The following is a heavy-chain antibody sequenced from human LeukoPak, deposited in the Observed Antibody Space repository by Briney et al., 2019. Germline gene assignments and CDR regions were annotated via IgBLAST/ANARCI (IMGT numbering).Heavy chain of an antibody. J-gene: IGHJ4*02. CDR3: AAELRYFDWLSPGVG. V-gene: IGHV3-9*01. D-gene: IGHD3-9*01. Sequence: PGGSLRLSCAASGFTFDDYAMHWVRQAPGKGLEWVSGISWNSGSIGYADSVKGRFTISRDNAKSSLYLQMNSLRAEDTALYYCAAELRYFDWLSPGVGWGQGTLVTVSS. CDR1: GFTFDDYA. CDR2: ISWNSGSI.